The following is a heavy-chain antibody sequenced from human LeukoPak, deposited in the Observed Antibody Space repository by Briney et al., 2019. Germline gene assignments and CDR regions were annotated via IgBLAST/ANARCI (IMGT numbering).Heavy chain of an antibody. V-gene: IGHV5-51*01. CDR2: IYPGDSDT. Sequence: LGESLKISCKGSGYSFTSYLIGWVRQMPGKGLEWMGIIYPGDSDTRYSPSFQGQVTISADRSISTTYLQWSSLKASDTAMYYCARPLDAVAGTSSDYWGQGTLVTVSS. D-gene: IGHD6-19*01. CDR3: ARPLDAVAGTSSDY. J-gene: IGHJ4*02. CDR1: GYSFTSYL.